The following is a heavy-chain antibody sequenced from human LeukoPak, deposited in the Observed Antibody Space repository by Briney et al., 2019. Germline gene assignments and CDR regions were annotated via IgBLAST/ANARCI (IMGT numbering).Heavy chain of an antibody. V-gene: IGHV4-39*01. D-gene: IGHD4/OR15-4a*01. CDR3: ARHAGMTIASFYFDS. CDR2: IYYSGST. J-gene: IGHJ4*02. CDR1: GGSISSITYY. Sequence: ASETLSLTCTVSGGSISSITYYWGWIRQPPGKGLEWIGSIYYSGSTYYNPSLKSRVTTSVDTSKNQLSLKLSSVTAADAAVYYCARHAGMTIASFYFDSRGQGTLVTVSS.